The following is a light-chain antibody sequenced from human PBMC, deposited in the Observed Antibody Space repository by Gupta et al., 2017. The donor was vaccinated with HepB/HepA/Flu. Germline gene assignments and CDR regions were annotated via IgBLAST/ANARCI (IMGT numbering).Light chain of an antibody. J-gene: IGKJ4*01. CDR3: PTYGGSALT. V-gene: IGKV3-20*01. Sequence: EIVLTQSPGTLSLSPGERATLSCRASQGVRSSSLAGYQQKPGQAPRLLSYGASSRATGIADRGSGSGSGTDFTLTIRRLEPEDFAVYDCPTYGGSALTFGGGTKVEIK. CDR2: GAS. CDR1: QGVRSSS.